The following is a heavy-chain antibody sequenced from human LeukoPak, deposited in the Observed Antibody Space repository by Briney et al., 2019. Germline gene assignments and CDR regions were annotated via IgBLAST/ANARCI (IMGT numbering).Heavy chain of an antibody. CDR2: ISSSSSYI. CDR3: IAAAGTVFDY. Sequence: GGSLRLSCAASGFTFSSYAMSWVRQAPGKGLEWVSSISSSSSYIYYADSVKGRFTISRDNAKNSLYLQMNSLRAEDTAVYYCIAAAGTVFDYWGQGTLVTVSS. CDR1: GFTFSSYA. J-gene: IGHJ4*02. V-gene: IGHV3-21*01. D-gene: IGHD6-13*01.